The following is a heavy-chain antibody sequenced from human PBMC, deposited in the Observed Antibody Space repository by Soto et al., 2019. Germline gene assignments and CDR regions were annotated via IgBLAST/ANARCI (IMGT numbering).Heavy chain of an antibody. Sequence: GGSLRLSCTASGFTFSSYWMSWVRQAPGKGLGWVANIKEDGSGEYYVDSVKGRFSISRDNARNSLYLQMNSLRVEDTAVYYCVRVGRLGGYWGQGALVTVSS. J-gene: IGHJ4*02. D-gene: IGHD3-16*01. CDR2: IKEDGSGE. CDR3: VRVGRLGGY. V-gene: IGHV3-7*03. CDR1: GFTFSSYW.